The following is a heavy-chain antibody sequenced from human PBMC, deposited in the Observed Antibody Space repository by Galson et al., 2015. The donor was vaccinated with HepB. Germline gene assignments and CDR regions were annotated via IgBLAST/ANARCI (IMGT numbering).Heavy chain of an antibody. D-gene: IGHD5-12*01. J-gene: IGHJ4*02. Sequence: SLRLSCAASGFIVSSNYMSWVRQAPGKGLEWVSVIYSVGDTYYADSVKGRFTISRDNSKNTVYLQMSSLRAEDTAMYYCARGYSKSWYSGLGYWGQGTLVTVSS. CDR1: GFIVSSNY. V-gene: IGHV3-53*01. CDR2: IYSVGDT. CDR3: ARGYSKSWYSGLGY.